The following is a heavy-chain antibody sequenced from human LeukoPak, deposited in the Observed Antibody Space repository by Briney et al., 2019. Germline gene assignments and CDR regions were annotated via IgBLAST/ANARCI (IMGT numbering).Heavy chain of an antibody. D-gene: IGHD4-11*01. CDR2: IRYDGSNK. J-gene: IGHJ4*02. V-gene: IGHV3-30*02. CDR3: AKDREYSNYLFDY. Sequence: GGSLRLSCAASGFTFSSYGMHWVRQAPGKGLEWVAFIRYDGSNKYYADSVKGRFTISRDNSKNTLYLQMNSLRPEDTAVYYCAKDREYSNYLFDYWGQGTLVTVSS. CDR1: GFTFSSYG.